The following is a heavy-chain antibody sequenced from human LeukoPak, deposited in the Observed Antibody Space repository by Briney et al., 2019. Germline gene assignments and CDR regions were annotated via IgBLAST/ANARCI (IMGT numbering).Heavy chain of an antibody. CDR2: IDHSGIT. V-gene: IGHV4-38-2*01. J-gene: IGHJ4*02. Sequence: SETLSLTCAVSGYSISSGYYWGWIRQPPGKGLEWTGSIDHSGITYYNPSLKSRVTISVDTSKNQFSLKLSSVTAADTAVYYCARASITMVRGVINPMMTLCGAIDYWGQGTLVTVSS. D-gene: IGHD3-10*01. CDR3: ARASITMVRGVINPMMTLCGAIDY. CDR1: GYSISSGYY.